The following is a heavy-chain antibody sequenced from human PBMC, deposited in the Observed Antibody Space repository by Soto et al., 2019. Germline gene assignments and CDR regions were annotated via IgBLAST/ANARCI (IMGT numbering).Heavy chain of an antibody. CDR1: GYTFTSYG. CDR3: ASSVVPAAIDDYYYYGMDV. Sequence: ASVKVSCKASGYTFTSYGISWVRQAPGQGLEWMGWISAYNGNTNYAQKLQGRVTMTTDTSTSTAYMELRSLRSDDTAVYYCASSVVPAAIDDYYYYGMDVWGQGTTVTVSS. D-gene: IGHD2-2*01. CDR2: ISAYNGNT. V-gene: IGHV1-18*04. J-gene: IGHJ6*02.